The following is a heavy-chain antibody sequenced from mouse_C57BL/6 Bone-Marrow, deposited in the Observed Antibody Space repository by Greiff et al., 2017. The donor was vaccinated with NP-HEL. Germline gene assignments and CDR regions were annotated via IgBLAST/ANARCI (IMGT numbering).Heavy chain of an antibody. CDR1: GYTFTSYW. CDR3: ALREGNWYFDV. J-gene: IGHJ1*03. CDR2: IYPSDSET. V-gene: IGHV1-61*01. Sequence: QVQLQQPGAELVRPGSSVKLSCKASGYTFTSYWMDWVKQRPGQGLEWIGNIYPSDSETHYNQKFKDKATLTVDKSSSTAYMQLSSLTSEDSAVYYCALREGNWYFDVWGTGTTVTVSS.